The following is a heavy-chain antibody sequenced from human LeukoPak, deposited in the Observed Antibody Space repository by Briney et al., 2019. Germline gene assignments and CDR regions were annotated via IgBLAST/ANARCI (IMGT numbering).Heavy chain of an antibody. D-gene: IGHD6-13*01. Sequence: PGGSLRLSCAASGFTFSSYGMHWVRQAPGKGLEWVAVISYDGSNKYYADSVKGRFTISRDNSKTKLYLQMNSLRAEDTAVYYCAKDGSIAAAGASWFDRWGQGTLVTVSS. CDR3: AKDGSIAAAGASWFDR. J-gene: IGHJ5*02. V-gene: IGHV3-30*18. CDR1: GFTFSSYG. CDR2: ISYDGSNK.